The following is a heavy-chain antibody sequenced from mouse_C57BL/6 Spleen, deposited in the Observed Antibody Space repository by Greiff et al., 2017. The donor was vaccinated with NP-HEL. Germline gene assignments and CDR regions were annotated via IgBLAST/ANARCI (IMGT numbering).Heavy chain of an antibody. CDR1: GFSLTSYG. CDR2: IWSGGST. Sequence: VQLQQSGPGLVQPSQSLSITCTVSGFSLTSYGVHWVRQSPGKGLEWLGVIWSGGSTDYNAAFISRLSISKDNSKSQVFVKMNSLQADDTAIYYCARLLPYYYAMDYWGQGTSVTVSS. V-gene: IGHV2-2*01. D-gene: IGHD2-3*01. J-gene: IGHJ4*01. CDR3: ARLLPYYYAMDY.